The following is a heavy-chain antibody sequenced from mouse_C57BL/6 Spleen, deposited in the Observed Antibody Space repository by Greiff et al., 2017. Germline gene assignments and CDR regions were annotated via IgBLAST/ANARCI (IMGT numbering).Heavy chain of an antibody. Sequence: QVQLQQPGAELVMPGASVKLSCKASGYTFTSYWMHWVKQRPGQGLEWIGEIDPSDSYTNYNQKFKGKSTLTVDKSSSTAYMQLSSLTSEDSAVYYWARRTTVAPYWYFDVWGTGTTVTVSS. D-gene: IGHD1-1*01. CDR2: IDPSDSYT. CDR3: ARRTTVAPYWYFDV. CDR1: GYTFTSYW. J-gene: IGHJ1*03. V-gene: IGHV1-69*01.